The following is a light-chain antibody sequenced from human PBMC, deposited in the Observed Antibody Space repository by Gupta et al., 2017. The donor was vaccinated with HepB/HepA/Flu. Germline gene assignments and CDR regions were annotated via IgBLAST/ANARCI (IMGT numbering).Light chain of an antibody. V-gene: IGKV3-11*01. CDR2: DAS. Sequence: EIVLTQSPATLSLSPGERATLSCRASQSVNTYLAWYQQKPGQTPRLLIYDASSRAAGIPARFSGSGSGTDFTLTISSLEPEDFAGYYCQQRNSFGQGTKLEIK. CDR1: QSVNTY. J-gene: IGKJ2*03. CDR3: QQRNS.